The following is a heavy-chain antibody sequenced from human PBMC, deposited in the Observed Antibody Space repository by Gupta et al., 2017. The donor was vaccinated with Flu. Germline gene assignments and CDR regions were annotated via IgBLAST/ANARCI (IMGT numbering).Heavy chain of an antibody. D-gene: IGHD6-13*01. J-gene: IGHJ4*02. CDR3: ARLGYSSSWIDS. Sequence: GWIRQPPGKGLDWIGSIYYSGSTYYSPSLKSRVTISVDTSKNQFSLKVNSVTATDTAVYYCARLGYSSSWIDSWGQGTLVTVSS. CDR2: IYYSGST. V-gene: IGHV4-39*01.